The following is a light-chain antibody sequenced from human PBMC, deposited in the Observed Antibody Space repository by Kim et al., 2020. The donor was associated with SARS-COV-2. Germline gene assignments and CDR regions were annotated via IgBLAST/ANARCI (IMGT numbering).Light chain of an antibody. Sequence: GQTVTISCSGRTSNIGSGYIYWYQQFPGTAPKALIYSTRFRASGVPDRFSGSKSGTSGSLAISGLRSEDEADYFCAAWDDSLSAPVFGGGTQLTVL. CDR2: STR. J-gene: IGLJ3*02. V-gene: IGLV1-47*02. CDR1: TSNIGSGY. CDR3: AAWDDSLSAPV.